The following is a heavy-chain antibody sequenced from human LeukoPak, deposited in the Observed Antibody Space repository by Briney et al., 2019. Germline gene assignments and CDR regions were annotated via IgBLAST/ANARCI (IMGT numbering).Heavy chain of an antibody. Sequence: SETLPLTCTVSGFFISSGYYWGWIRQPPGKGLEWIGRIYTSGSTNYNPSLKSRVTISVDTSKNQFSLKLSSVTAADTAVYYCARDRDVVVPAAMMGWFDPWGQGTLVTVSS. J-gene: IGHJ5*02. CDR3: ARDRDVVVPAAMMGWFDP. D-gene: IGHD2-2*01. CDR1: GFFISSGYY. CDR2: IYTSGST. V-gene: IGHV4-38-2*02.